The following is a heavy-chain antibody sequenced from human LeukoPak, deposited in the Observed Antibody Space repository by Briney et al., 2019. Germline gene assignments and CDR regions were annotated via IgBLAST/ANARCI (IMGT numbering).Heavy chain of an antibody. CDR1: GGSFSGYY. CDR2: INHSGST. CDR3: ARGRYCSGGSCYSPHDY. V-gene: IGHV4-34*01. Sequence: SETLSPTCAVYGGSFSGYYWSWIRQPPGKGLEWIGEINHSGSTNYNPSLKSRVTISVDTSKNQVSLKLSPVTAADTAVYYCARGRYCSGGSCYSPHDYWGQGTLVTVSS. D-gene: IGHD2-15*01. J-gene: IGHJ4*02.